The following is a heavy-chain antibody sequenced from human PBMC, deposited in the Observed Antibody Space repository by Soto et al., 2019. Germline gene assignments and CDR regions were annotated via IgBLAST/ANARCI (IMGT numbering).Heavy chain of an antibody. D-gene: IGHD6-19*01. Sequence: SVKVSCKASGGTFSSYAISWVRQAPGQGLEWMGGIIPIFGTANYTQKFQGRVTITADESTSTAYMELSSLRSEDTAVYYCAGRLAVAGPGVDYWGQGTLVTVSS. CDR1: GGTFSSYA. CDR2: IIPIFGTA. CDR3: AGRLAVAGPGVDY. V-gene: IGHV1-69*13. J-gene: IGHJ4*02.